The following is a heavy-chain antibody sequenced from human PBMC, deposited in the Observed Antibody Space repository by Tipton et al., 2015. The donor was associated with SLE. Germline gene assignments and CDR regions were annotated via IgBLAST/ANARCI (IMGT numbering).Heavy chain of an antibody. D-gene: IGHD6-19*01. J-gene: IGHJ4*01. CDR2: IYNSGGT. CDR1: GGSISRGVYY. V-gene: IGHV4-31*03. Sequence: TLSLTCIVSGGSISRGVYYWRCIQHHPRKGPEWIGYIYNSGGTYYNPSLKSRVTISIDTSRNQFSLNLNSVTAADTALYYCARAVAGNSEYFDYWGHGTLVTVSS. CDR3: ARAVAGNSEYFDY.